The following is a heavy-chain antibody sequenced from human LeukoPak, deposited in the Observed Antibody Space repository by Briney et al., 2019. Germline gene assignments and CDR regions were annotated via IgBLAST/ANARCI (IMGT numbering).Heavy chain of an antibody. J-gene: IGHJ5*02. CDR1: GFTFTDYW. D-gene: IGHD2-2*01. V-gene: IGHV3-74*03. Sequence: GGSLRLSCAASGFTFTDYWMHWVRHVAGKGLVWVSRINGDLTNTTYADSVKGRFTISRDNAKNTLYLQMNSLRAEDTAVYYYARAMPHDNWFNPWGQGSLVTVSS. CDR3: ARAMPHDNWFNP. CDR2: INGDLTNT.